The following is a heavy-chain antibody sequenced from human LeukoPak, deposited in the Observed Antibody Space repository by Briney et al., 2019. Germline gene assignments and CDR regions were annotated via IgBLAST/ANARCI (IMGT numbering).Heavy chain of an antibody. J-gene: IGHJ5*02. CDR2: IYYSGST. CDR1: GGSISSSSYY. V-gene: IGHV4-39*01. Sequence: PSETLSLTCTVSGGSISSSSYYWGWIRQPPGKGLEWIGSIYYSGSTYYNPPLKSRVTISVDTSKNQFSLKLSSVTAADTAVYYCARQDSSGYYYRGRWFDPWGQGTLVTVSS. CDR3: ARQDSSGYYYRGRWFDP. D-gene: IGHD3-22*01.